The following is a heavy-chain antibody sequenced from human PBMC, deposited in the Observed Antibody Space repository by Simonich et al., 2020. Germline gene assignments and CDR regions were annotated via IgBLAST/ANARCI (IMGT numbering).Heavy chain of an antibody. J-gene: IGHJ4*02. CDR2: ILYDGRNK. CDR3: ARPESESYSSGPDY. V-gene: IGHV3-30*07. Sequence: QVQLVESGGGVVQPGRSLRLSCAASGFTFRSYAMHWVRQAPGKGLEGVAVILYDGRNKYYADSVKGRFTISRDNSKNTLYLQMNSLRAEDTAVYYCARPESESYSSGPDYWGQGTLVTVSS. CDR1: GFTFRSYA. D-gene: IGHD6-25*01.